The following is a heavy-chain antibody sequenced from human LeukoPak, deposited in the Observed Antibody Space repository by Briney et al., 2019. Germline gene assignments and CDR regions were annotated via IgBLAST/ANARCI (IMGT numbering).Heavy chain of an antibody. CDR2: IYTSGST. CDR1: GGSISSGSYY. V-gene: IGHV4-61*02. Sequence: SETLSLTCTVSGGSISSGSYYWSWIRQPAGKGLEWIGRIYTSGSTNYNPSLKSRVTISVDTSKNQFSLKLSSVSAADTAVYYCARGTKWFGELLFGHWGQGTLVTVSS. J-gene: IGHJ4*02. D-gene: IGHD3-10*01. CDR3: ARGTKWFGELLFGH.